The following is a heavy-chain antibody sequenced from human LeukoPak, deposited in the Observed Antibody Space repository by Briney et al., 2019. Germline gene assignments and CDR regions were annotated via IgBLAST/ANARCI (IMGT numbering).Heavy chain of an antibody. J-gene: IGHJ4*02. V-gene: IGHV3-30*03. Sequence: GGSLRLSCAASGFAFSSYAMHWVRQAPGKGLEWMSVISYDGGNKYYADSVKGRFTISRDNSKNTPYLQMNSLRAEDTAVYYCARPDYCGGECYWNYFDYWGQGTLVTVSS. CDR3: ARPDYCGGECYWNYFDY. D-gene: IGHD2-21*01. CDR2: ISYDGGNK. CDR1: GFAFSSYA.